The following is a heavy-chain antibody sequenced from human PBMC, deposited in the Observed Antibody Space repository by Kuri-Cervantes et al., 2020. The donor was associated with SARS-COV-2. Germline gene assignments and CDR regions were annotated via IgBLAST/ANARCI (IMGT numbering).Heavy chain of an antibody. CDR3: ASSLISSGSYYNVY. D-gene: IGHD3-10*01. CDR2: IYYMGST. J-gene: IGHJ4*02. CDR1: GGSISSYY. V-gene: IGHV4-59*01. Sequence: SETLSLTCAVYGGSISSYYWGWIRQPPGKVLEWIGYIYYMGSTNYNPSLKSRVTISVDTSKNQFSLKLSSVTAAATAVYYCASSLISSGSYYNVYWGQGTLVTVSS.